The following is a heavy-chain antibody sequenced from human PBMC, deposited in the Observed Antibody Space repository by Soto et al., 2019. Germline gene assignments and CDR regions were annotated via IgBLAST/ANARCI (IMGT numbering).Heavy chain of an antibody. V-gene: IGHV1-18*01. J-gene: IGHJ4*02. CDR1: GYTFTSYG. CDR2: ISGYNGNT. CDR3: ARVECTNAVRYTLADY. D-gene: IGHD2-8*01. Sequence: ASVKVSCKASGYTFTSYGISWVRQAPGQGLEWMGWISGYNGNTNHAQNLQGRVTMTTDTSTSTAYMELRSLRSDDTAIYYCARVECTNAVRYTLADYWGQGTLVTVSS.